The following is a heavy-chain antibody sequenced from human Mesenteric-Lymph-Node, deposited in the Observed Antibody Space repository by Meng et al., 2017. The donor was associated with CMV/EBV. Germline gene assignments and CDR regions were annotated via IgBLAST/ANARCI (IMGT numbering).Heavy chain of an antibody. Sequence: GESLKISCAASGFTFSSYAMSWVRQAPGKGLEWVSAISGSGGSTYYADSVKGRFTISRDNSKNTLYLQMNSLRAEDTAVYYCAKNRGGANDYWGQGTLVTVSS. J-gene: IGHJ4*02. CDR2: ISGSGGST. CDR3: AKNRGGANDY. D-gene: IGHD1-26*01. V-gene: IGHV3-23*01. CDR1: GFTFSSYA.